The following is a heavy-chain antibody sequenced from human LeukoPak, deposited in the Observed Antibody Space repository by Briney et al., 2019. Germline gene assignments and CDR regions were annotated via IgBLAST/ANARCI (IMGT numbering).Heavy chain of an antibody. CDR2: INPSGGST. Sequence: ASVKLSCKASEYTFTRYYMHWVRQAPGQGLEWRGIINPSGGSTSYAQKFQGRVTMTRDMSTSTVYMELSSLRSEDTAVYYCAMQTEVVVTATRSRDCWGQGTLVTVSS. J-gene: IGHJ4*02. D-gene: IGHD2-21*02. V-gene: IGHV1-46*01. CDR1: EYTFTRYY. CDR3: AMQTEVVVTATRSRDC.